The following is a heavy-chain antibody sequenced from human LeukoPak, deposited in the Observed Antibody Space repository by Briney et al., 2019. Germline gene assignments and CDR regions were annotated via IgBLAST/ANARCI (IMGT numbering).Heavy chain of an antibody. J-gene: IGHJ6*02. CDR2: IYYSGST. CDR3: ARLDSSAYYGMDV. Sequence: SETLSLTCTVSGGSISSYYWSWIRQPPGKGLEWIGYIYYSGSTNYNPSLKSRVTISVDTSKNQFSLKLSSVTAADTAVYYCARLDSSAYYGMDVWGQGTTVTVSS. D-gene: IGHD6-19*01. V-gene: IGHV4-59*12. CDR1: GGSISSYY.